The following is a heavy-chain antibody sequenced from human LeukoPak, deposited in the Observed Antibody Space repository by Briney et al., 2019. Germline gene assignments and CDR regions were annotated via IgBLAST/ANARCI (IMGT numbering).Heavy chain of an antibody. CDR2: INHSGSI. CDR1: GGSFSGYY. J-gene: IGHJ5*02. V-gene: IGHV4-34*01. Sequence: KTSETLSLTCAVYGGSFSGYYWSWIRQPPGKGLEWIGEINHSGSINYNPSLKSRVTISVDTSKNQFSLKLSSVTAADTAVYYCARMPLGLLITMVRGVPRSTNWFDPWGQGTLVTVSS. D-gene: IGHD3-10*01. CDR3: ARMPLGLLITMVRGVPRSTNWFDP.